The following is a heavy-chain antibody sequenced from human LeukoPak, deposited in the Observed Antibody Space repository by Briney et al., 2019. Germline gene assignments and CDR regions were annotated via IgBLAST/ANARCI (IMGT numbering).Heavy chain of an antibody. D-gene: IGHD4-11*01. J-gene: IGHJ5*02. V-gene: IGHV1-69*05. CDR1: GYTFTGYY. CDR3: ARAPRNSNYVPGWFDP. Sequence: GASVKVSCKASGYTFTGYYLHWVRQAPGQGLEWMGGIIPIFGTANYAQKFQGRVTITTDESTSTAYMELSSLRSEDTAVYYCARAPRNSNYVPGWFDPWGQGTLVTVSS. CDR2: IIPIFGTA.